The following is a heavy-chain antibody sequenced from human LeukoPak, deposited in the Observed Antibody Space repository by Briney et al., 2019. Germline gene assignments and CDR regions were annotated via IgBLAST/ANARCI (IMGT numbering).Heavy chain of an antibody. J-gene: IGHJ3*02. Sequence: PSGTLSLTCAVSGGSISSSNWWSWVRQPPGKGLEWIGEIYHSGSTNYNPSLKSRVTISVDKSKNQSSLKLSSVTAADTAVYYCARVRSCSGGSCYFAFDIWGQGTMVTVSS. D-gene: IGHD2-15*01. CDR3: ARVRSCSGGSCYFAFDI. CDR1: GGSISSSNW. V-gene: IGHV4-4*02. CDR2: IYHSGST.